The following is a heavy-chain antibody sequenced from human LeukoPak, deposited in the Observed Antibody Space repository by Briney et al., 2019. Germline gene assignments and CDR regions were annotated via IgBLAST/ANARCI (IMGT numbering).Heavy chain of an antibody. CDR2: IRHREYGGTA. J-gene: IGHJ4*02. Sequence: FIRHREYGGTAEYAASVNGRFAISRDDSKSIVYLQMNDLRTEDTGVYYCARERARDVDYWGLGTLVTVSS. CDR3: ARERARDVDY. V-gene: IGHV3-49*02.